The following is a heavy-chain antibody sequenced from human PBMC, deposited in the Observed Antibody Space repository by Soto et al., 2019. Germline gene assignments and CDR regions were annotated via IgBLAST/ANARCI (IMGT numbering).Heavy chain of an antibody. CDR2: IYHSGST. CDR1: GGSISSGGYS. V-gene: IGHV4-30-2*01. CDR3: ARENYDFWSGSNWFDP. Sequence: SETLCLTCAVSGGSISSGGYSWSWIRQPPGKGLEWIGYIYHSGSTYYNPSLKSRVTVSVDRSKNQFSLKLSSVTAADTAVYYCARENYDFWSGSNWFDPWGQGTLVTVSS. J-gene: IGHJ5*02. D-gene: IGHD3-3*01.